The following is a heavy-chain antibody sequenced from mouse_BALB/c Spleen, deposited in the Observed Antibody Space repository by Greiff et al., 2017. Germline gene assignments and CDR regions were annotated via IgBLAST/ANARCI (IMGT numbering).Heavy chain of an antibody. CDR2: ISYSGST. CDR3: ANVRRAY. V-gene: IGHV3-8*02. D-gene: IGHD1-2*01. CDR1: GYSITSYY. J-gene: IGHJ3*01. Sequence: EVQLQESGPSLVKPSQTLTLTCSATGYSITSYYWNWIRQIPGNKLEYIGYISYSGSTYYNPSLKSRISITRDTSTNQYSLQVNSVTTEDAATYYCANVRRAYWGQGTLVTVSA.